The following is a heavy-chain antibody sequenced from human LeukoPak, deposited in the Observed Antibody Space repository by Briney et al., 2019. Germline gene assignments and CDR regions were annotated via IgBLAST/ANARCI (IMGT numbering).Heavy chain of an antibody. J-gene: IGHJ4*02. Sequence: ASVKVSCKASGYTFTSYGISWVRQAPGQGLEWMGWISAYNGNTDYAQKLQGRVTMTTDTSTSTAYMELRSLRSDDTAVYYCARDMYSSGRVPFDYWGQGTLVTVSS. D-gene: IGHD6-19*01. CDR2: ISAYNGNT. CDR3: ARDMYSSGRVPFDY. CDR1: GYTFTSYG. V-gene: IGHV1-18*01.